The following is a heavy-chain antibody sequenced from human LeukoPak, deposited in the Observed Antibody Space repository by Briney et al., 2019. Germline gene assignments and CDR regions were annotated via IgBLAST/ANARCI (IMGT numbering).Heavy chain of an antibody. CDR3: ARGLGYCSGGSCRNWFDP. Sequence: PGGSLRPSCAASGFTFSSYSMNWVRQAPGKGLEWVSSISSSSSYIYYADSVKGRFTISRDNAKNSLYLQMNSLRAEDTAVYYCARGLGYCSGGSCRNWFDPWGQGTLVTVSS. CDR2: ISSSSSYI. CDR1: GFTFSSYS. V-gene: IGHV3-21*01. J-gene: IGHJ5*02. D-gene: IGHD2-15*01.